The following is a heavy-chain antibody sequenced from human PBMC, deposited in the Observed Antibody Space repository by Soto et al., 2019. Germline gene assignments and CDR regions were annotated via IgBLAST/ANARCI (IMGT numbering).Heavy chain of an antibody. D-gene: IGHD2-21*01. J-gene: IGHJ4*02. CDR1: GGSISSGNYY. V-gene: IGHV4-30-4*01. CDR3: ARGWSGRGIVVVPRGFDY. CDR2: IYYSGSP. Sequence: QAQLQESAPGLVKPSQTLSLTCTVSGGSISSGNYYWSWIRQPPGKGLEWIGYIYYSGSPYYNPSLKSRVTISVETSKNQFSLKLSSVTAADTAVYYCARGWSGRGIVVVPRGFDYWGQGTLVTVSS.